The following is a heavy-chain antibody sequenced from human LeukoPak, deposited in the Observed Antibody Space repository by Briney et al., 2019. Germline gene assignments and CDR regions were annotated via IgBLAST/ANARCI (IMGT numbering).Heavy chain of an antibody. Sequence: SETLSLTCTVSGGSISSSSYYWSWIRQPAGKGLEWIGRIYTSGSTNYNPSLKSRVTMSVDTSKNQFSLKLSSVTAADTAVYYCARQYGSGSYLYWGQGTLVTVSS. CDR1: GGSISSSSYY. J-gene: IGHJ4*02. V-gene: IGHV4-61*02. D-gene: IGHD3-10*01. CDR3: ARQYGSGSYLY. CDR2: IYTSGST.